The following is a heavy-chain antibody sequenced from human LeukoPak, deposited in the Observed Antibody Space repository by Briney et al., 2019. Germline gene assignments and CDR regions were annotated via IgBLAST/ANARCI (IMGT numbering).Heavy chain of an antibody. J-gene: IGHJ4*02. Sequence: GGSLRLSCAASGFTVSSKYMSWVRQAPGKGLEWVSVIYSGGSTYYADSMKGRFTISRDNFKDMLFLQMNSLRAEDTAVYYCARFYDSSGYLDYWGQGTLVTVSS. CDR2: IYSGGST. D-gene: IGHD3-22*01. V-gene: IGHV3-66*01. CDR1: GFTVSSKY. CDR3: ARFYDSSGYLDY.